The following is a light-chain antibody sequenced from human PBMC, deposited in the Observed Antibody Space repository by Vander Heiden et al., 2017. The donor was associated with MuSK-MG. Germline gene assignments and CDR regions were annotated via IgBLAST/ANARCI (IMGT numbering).Light chain of an antibody. Sequence: EIVMTQSPATLSVSPGERATLSCRASQSVRSNLAWYQQKPGQAPRLLIYGASTRATGIPARFSGSGYGTEFTLTINSRQSEDVAVYYCQQNNNWPLYTFGQGTKLEIK. CDR3: QQNNNWPLYT. CDR1: QSVRSN. V-gene: IGKV3-15*01. CDR2: GAS. J-gene: IGKJ2*01.